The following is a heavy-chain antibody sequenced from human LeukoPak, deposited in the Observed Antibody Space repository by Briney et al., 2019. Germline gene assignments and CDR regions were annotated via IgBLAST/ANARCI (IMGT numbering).Heavy chain of an antibody. J-gene: IGHJ4*02. V-gene: IGHV1-69*05. CDR1: GGTFSSYA. Sequence: SVKVSCKASGGTFSSYAISWVRQAPGQGLEWMGRIIPIFGTANYAQKFQGRVTITTDESTSTTHMELSSLRTEDTAVYYCARDCYDSSGYYYWGQGTLVTVSS. D-gene: IGHD3-22*01. CDR2: IIPIFGTA. CDR3: ARDCYDSSGYYY.